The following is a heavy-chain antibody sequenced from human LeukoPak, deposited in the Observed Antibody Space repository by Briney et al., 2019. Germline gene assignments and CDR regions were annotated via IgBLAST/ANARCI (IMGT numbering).Heavy chain of an antibody. D-gene: IGHD4-17*01. J-gene: IGHJ4*02. CDR3: AKDGYGVLDY. Sequence: GGSLRLSCAASGFIFSNYVMSWVRQAPGKGLEWVSDISGSGVNTHYADSVKGRFTISRENSQNTLYLQMNSLRAEDTAVYYCAKDGYGVLDYWGQGTLVTVSS. V-gene: IGHV3-23*01. CDR2: ISGSGVNT. CDR1: GFIFSNYV.